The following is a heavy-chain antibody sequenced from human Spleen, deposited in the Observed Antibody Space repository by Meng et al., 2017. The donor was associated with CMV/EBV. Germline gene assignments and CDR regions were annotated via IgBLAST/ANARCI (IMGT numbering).Heavy chain of an antibody. V-gene: IGHV3-23*01. J-gene: IGHJ3*02. CDR3: AKDYRPNCSSTSCYAFDI. Sequence: GESLKISCAASEFTFSSYAMSWVRQAPGKGLEWVSVITGSGGSTYYADSVKGRFTISRDNSKNTLYLQMNSLRAEDTAIYYCAKDYRPNCSSTSCYAFDIWGQGTMVTVSS. CDR1: EFTFSSYA. D-gene: IGHD2-2*01. CDR2: ITGSGGST.